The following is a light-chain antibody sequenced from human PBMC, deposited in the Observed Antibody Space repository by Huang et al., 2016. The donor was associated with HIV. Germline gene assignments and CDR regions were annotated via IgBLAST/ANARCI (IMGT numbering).Light chain of an antibody. CDR3: QQYDSSPWT. CDR1: QSVSSSY. Sequence: EIVLTQSPGTLSLSPGKRATLSCRASQSVSSSYLAWYQQTPGQAPRLLFYGASSRATGIPDRVSGSGSGTDFTLTISRREPEDFAVYYCQQYDSSPWTFGQGTKVEIK. V-gene: IGKV3-20*01. CDR2: GAS. J-gene: IGKJ1*01.